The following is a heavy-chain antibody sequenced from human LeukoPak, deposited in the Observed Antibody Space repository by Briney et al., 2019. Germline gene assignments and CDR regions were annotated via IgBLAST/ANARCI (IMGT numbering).Heavy chain of an antibody. CDR3: AREFDSYGYFDY. D-gene: IGHD5-18*01. CDR1: GGSISSSSYY. Sequence: KPSETLSLTCTVSGGSISSSSYYWGWIRQPAGKGLEWIGRIYASGSTNYNPSLKSRVTISVDKSKNQFSLRLSSVTAADTAVYYCAREFDSYGYFDYWGQGTLVTVSS. V-gene: IGHV4-61*02. J-gene: IGHJ4*02. CDR2: IYASGST.